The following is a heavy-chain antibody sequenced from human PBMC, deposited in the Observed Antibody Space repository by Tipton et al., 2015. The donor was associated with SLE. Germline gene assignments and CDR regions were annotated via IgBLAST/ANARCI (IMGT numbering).Heavy chain of an antibody. J-gene: IGHJ3*02. Sequence: GSLRLSCAASGFTFSSYGMHWVRQAPGKGLEWVAFIRYDGSNKYYADSVKGRFTISRDNSKNTLYLQMNSLRAEDTAVYYCAKDRDSGSYPDAFDIWGQGTMVTVSS. CDR3: AKDRDSGSYPDAFDI. D-gene: IGHD1-26*01. CDR2: IRYDGSNK. V-gene: IGHV3-30*02. CDR1: GFTFSSYG.